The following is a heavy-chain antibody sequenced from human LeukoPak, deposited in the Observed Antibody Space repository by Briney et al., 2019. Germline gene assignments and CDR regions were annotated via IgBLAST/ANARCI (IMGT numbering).Heavy chain of an antibody. V-gene: IGHV3-23*01. D-gene: IGHD3-16*01. Sequence: GGSLRLSRAASGFTSSSYAMSWVRQAPGKGLEWVSTINSNGGNTYYADSVKGRVTISRDNSKNTLYLQMNSLRVEDTAVYYCARRGDYFPFDYWGQGTLVTVSS. CDR1: GFTSSSYA. J-gene: IGHJ4*02. CDR3: ARRGDYFPFDY. CDR2: INSNGGNT.